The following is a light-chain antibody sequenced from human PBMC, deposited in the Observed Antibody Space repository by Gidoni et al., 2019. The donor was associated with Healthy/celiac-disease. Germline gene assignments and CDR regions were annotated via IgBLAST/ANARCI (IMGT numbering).Light chain of an antibody. CDR2: DAS. CDR1: QSVSSY. V-gene: IGKV3-11*01. CDR3: QQRSNWPPIT. Sequence: EIVLPQSPATLSLSPGERATLSCSASQSVSSYLAWYQQKPGQAPRLLIYDASNRATGISARVSGSGSGTDVTLTISSLEPEDCAVYYCQQRSNWPPITFGQGTRLEIK. J-gene: IGKJ5*01.